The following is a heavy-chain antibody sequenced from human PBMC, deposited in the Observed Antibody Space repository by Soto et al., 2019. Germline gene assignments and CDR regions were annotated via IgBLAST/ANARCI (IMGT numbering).Heavy chain of an antibody. J-gene: IGHJ4*02. CDR2: IIPMFAAT. V-gene: IGHV1-69*01. Sequence: QVQLAQSGAEMTKPGSSVKVSCRASGGSFSDFAFSWVRQAPGQGLEWMGGIIPMFAATKYAQRLQDRVTITADESKNTVYLALNSLTSEDTAIYYCARGAIVAVPAALSSYHDYTNYRFDSWGQGTLVTVSS. CDR3: ARGAIVAVPAALSSYHDYTNYRFDS. CDR1: GGSFSDFA. D-gene: IGHD2-15*01.